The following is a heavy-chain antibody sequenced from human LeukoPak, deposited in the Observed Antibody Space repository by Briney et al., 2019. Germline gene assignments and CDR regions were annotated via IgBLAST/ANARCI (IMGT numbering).Heavy chain of an antibody. CDR1: GGSISSYY. D-gene: IGHD6-13*01. CDR3: ARGIAAAGMSLDYYYMDV. J-gene: IGHJ6*03. Sequence: SETLSLTCTVSGGSISSYYWSWIRQPAGKGLEWIGRIYTSGSTNYNPSLKSRVTISVDTSKNQFSLKLSSVTAADTAVYYCARGIAAAGMSLDYYYMDVWGKGTTVTISS. CDR2: IYTSGST. V-gene: IGHV4-4*07.